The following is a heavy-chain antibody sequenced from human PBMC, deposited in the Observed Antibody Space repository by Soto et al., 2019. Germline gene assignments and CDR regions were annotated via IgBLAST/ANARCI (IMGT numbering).Heavy chain of an antibody. J-gene: IGHJ4*02. CDR3: ARSPYCSGGSCDPFDY. V-gene: IGHV4-39*01. D-gene: IGHD2-15*01. CDR1: GGSISSSSYY. Sequence: SETLSLTCTVSGGSISSSSYYWGWIRQPPGKGLEWIGSIYYSGSTYYNPSLKSRVTTSVDTSKNQFSLKLSSVTAADTAVYYCARSPYCSGGSCDPFDYWGQGTLVTVSS. CDR2: IYYSGST.